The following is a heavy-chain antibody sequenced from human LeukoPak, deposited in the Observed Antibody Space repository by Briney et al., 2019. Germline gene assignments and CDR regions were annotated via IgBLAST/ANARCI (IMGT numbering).Heavy chain of an antibody. D-gene: IGHD4/OR15-4a*01. CDR1: GGSIRSSTYY. J-gene: IGHJ5*02. Sequence: SETLSLTCTVSGGSIRSSTYYWAWNRQPPGKGLVWIGNIYYSGSTYYNPSLKSRVTISVDTSKNQFSLKLSSVTAADTAVYYCARRFSGDYGFPIHNCFDPWGQGTLVTVSS. V-gene: IGHV4-39*01. CDR3: ARRFSGDYGFPIHNCFDP. CDR2: IYYSGST.